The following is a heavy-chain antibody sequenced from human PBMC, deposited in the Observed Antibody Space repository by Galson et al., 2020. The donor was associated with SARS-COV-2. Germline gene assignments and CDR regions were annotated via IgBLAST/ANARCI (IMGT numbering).Heavy chain of an antibody. CDR1: GYSFSSYF. CDR3: ARGVGLGMDV. D-gene: IGHD1-26*01. Sequence: ASVKVSCKTSGYSFSSYFMQWVRQAPGQGLEWMGIFNPSAGTTTYAQKFQGRVTMTWDTATSTVYMEMSSLRSEDTAVYYCARGVGLGMDVWGQGTTLTVSS. J-gene: IGHJ6*02. CDR2: FNPSAGTT. V-gene: IGHV1-46*01.